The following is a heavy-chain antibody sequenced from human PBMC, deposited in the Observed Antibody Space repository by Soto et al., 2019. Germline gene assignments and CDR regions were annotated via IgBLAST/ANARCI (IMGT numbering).Heavy chain of an antibody. Sequence: PGASLKISCMSSGYSFTYYWIAWVRQMPGEGLERLWIIYPGDSDARYSPSFQGQVNGTADKSSNNAYLQWSSLKAWDTAKDYCAGPRAGCYRLGYYGIDVWGQGTTVTVSS. J-gene: IGHJ6*02. D-gene: IGHD3-16*02. V-gene: IGHV5-51*01. CDR1: GYSFTYYW. CDR2: IYPGDSDA. CDR3: AGPRAGCYRLGYYGIDV.